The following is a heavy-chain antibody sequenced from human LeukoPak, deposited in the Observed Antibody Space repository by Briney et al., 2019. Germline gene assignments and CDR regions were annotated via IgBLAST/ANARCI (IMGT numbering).Heavy chain of an antibody. J-gene: IGHJ4*02. CDR1: GFTFDTYG. Sequence: EGSLRLSCETSGFTFDTYGMHWVRQAPGKGLEWVGFISFDGSDKSYGTSVKGRLTISRDNSKNTVSLRLNSLRVEDTGIYYCAREEERYASWGYFKYWGQGALVTVSS. D-gene: IGHD1-1*01. CDR3: AREEERYASWGYFKY. CDR2: ISFDGSDK. V-gene: IGHV3-30*03.